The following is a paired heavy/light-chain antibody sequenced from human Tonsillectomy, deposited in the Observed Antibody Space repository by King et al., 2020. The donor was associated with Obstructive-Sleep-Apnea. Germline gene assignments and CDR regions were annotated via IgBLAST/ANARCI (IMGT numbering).Light chain of an antibody. J-gene: IGKJ2*01. Sequence: DIQMTQSPSSLSASVGDRVTITCRASQGIGNAVAWYQQTPGKAPKRLIYDAFHLQSGVPSRFSGSGSGTEFTLTISSLQPEDFGTYYCLQHNANPPTFGQGTKLEIK. V-gene: IGKV1-17*01. CDR1: QGIGNA. CDR2: DAF. CDR3: LQHNANPPT.
Heavy chain of an antibody. D-gene: IGHD6-13*01. V-gene: IGHV1-8*01. Sequence: QVQLVQSGAEVREPGASVKVSCKASGYTFTIYDINWVRQAPGQGLEWMGWMDPKSGNPGYSQKFQGRVTMTRDNAISTVYMELSSLSSEDTAVYYCARVLSGSSFDYWGQGTLVTVSS. CDR1: GYTFTIYD. CDR2: MDPKSGNP. CDR3: ARVLSGSSFDY. J-gene: IGHJ4*02.